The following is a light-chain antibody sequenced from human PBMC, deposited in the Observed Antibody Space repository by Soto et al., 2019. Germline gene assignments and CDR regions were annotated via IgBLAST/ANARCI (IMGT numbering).Light chain of an antibody. CDR3: AAWDDSLNGLYV. CDR1: SSDVGSYNL. CDR2: EGS. Sequence: QSVLTQPASVSGSPGQSITISCTGTSSDVGSYNLVSWYQQHPGKAPKLMIYEGSKRPSGVPDRFSGSKSGTSASLAISGLQSEDEADYYCAAWDDSLNGLYVFGSGTKVTVL. V-gene: IGLV2-14*02. J-gene: IGLJ1*01.